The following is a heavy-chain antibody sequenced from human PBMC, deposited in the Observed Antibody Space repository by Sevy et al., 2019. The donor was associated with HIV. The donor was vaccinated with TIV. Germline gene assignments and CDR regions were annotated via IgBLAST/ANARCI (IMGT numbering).Heavy chain of an antibody. V-gene: IGHV7-4-1*02. CDR3: ARDPGLLSYYYDAQYFQH. CDR2: INTDTGNP. D-gene: IGHD3-22*01. CDR1: GYTFTHYA. Sequence: ASVKVSCKASGYTFTHYAVNWVRQAPGQGLEWMGWINTDTGNPTYAQGFPGRFVFSLDTSVSTAYLQISSLKAEDTAVYFCARDPGLLSYYYDAQYFQHWGQGTLVTVSS. J-gene: IGHJ1*01.